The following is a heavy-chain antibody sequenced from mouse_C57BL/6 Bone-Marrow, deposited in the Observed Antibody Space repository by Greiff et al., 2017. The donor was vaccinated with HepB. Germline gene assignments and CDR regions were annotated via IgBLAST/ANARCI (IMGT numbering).Heavy chain of an antibody. CDR2: IRNKANNHAT. CDR1: GFTFSDAW. D-gene: IGHD2-3*01. CDR3: TRIDGYQGGFAY. V-gene: IGHV6-6*01. J-gene: IGHJ3*01. Sequence: EVKVEESGGGLVQPGGSMKLSCAASGFTFSDAWMDWVRQTPEKGLEWVAEIRNKANNHATYYAESVKGRFTISRDDSKSSVYLQMNSLRAEDTGIYYCTRIDGYQGGFAYWGQGTLVTVSA.